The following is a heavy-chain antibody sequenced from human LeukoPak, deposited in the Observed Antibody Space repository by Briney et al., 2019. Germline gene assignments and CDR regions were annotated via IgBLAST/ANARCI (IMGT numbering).Heavy chain of an antibody. V-gene: IGHV3-74*01. J-gene: IGHJ3*02. D-gene: IGHD3-22*01. CDR2: INSDGSST. CDR3: ARDRYYHDSSGYYAVFDAFDI. Sequence: GGSLRLSCAASGFTFSSYWMHWVRQAPGKGLVWVSRINSDGSSTSYADSVKGRFTISRDNAKNTLYLQMNSLRAEDTAVYYCARDRYYHDSSGYYAVFDAFDIWGQGTMVTVSS. CDR1: GFTFSSYW.